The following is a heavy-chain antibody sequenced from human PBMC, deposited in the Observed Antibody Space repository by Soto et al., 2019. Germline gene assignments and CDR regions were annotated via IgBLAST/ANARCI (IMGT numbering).Heavy chain of an antibody. V-gene: IGHV1-18*01. Sequence: QVQLVQSGAEVKKPGASVKVSCKASGYTFTSYGISWVRQAPGQGLEWMGWISAYNGNTNNAQKLQGRVTMTTDPSTSTAYMEQMSLTSDDTAVYYCARGYCSGGSCYYIWFDPWGQGTLVTVSS. D-gene: IGHD2-15*01. CDR3: ARGYCSGGSCYYIWFDP. J-gene: IGHJ5*02. CDR2: ISAYNGNT. CDR1: GYTFTSYG.